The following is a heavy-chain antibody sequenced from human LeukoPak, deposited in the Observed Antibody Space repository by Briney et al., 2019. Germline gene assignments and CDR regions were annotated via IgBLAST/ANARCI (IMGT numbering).Heavy chain of an antibody. V-gene: IGHV3-30-3*01. Sequence: PGRSLRLSCAASGFTFSSYAMHWVRQAPGKGLEWVAVISYDGSNKYYADSVRGRFTISRDSSKNALYLQMNSLRAEDTAVYYCARVAPFVEGDAFDIWGQGTMVTVSS. CDR3: ARVAPFVEGDAFDI. CDR1: GFTFSSYA. D-gene: IGHD1-1*01. CDR2: ISYDGSNK. J-gene: IGHJ3*02.